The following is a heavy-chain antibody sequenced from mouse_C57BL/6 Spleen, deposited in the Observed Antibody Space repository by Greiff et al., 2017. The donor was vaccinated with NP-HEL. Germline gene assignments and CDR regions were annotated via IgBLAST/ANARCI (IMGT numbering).Heavy chain of an antibody. CDR1: GYTFTSYW. D-gene: IGHD1-1*01. CDR3: ARRDYYGSSYFDY. J-gene: IGHJ2*01. V-gene: IGHV1-52*01. CDR2: IDPSDSET. Sequence: VQLQESGPELVRPGSSVKLSCKASGYTFTSYWMHWVKQRPIQGLEWIGNIDPSDSETHYNQKFKDKATLTVDKSSSTAYMQLSSLTSEDSAVYYCARRDYYGSSYFDYWGQGTTLTVSS.